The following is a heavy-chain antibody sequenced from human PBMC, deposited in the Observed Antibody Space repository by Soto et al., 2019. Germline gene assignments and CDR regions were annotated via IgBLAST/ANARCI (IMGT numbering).Heavy chain of an antibody. Sequence: EVQLVESGGGLVKPGGSLRLSCAASGFTFSNAWMNWVRQAPGKGLEWVGRINSKTDGGTTDYAAPVKGRFTISRDDSKNTLYLQMNSLKTEDTAVYYCTTEAVYYDSSGFNVFDYWGQGTLVTVSS. CDR3: TTEAVYYDSSGFNVFDY. CDR1: GFTFSNAW. D-gene: IGHD3-22*01. CDR2: INSKTDGGTT. J-gene: IGHJ4*02. V-gene: IGHV3-15*07.